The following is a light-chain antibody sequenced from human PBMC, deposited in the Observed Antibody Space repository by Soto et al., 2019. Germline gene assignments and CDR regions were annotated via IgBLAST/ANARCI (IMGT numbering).Light chain of an antibody. CDR1: QSISSH. CDR3: QQRRNWPLT. J-gene: IGKJ4*01. V-gene: IGKV3-11*01. CDR2: DVS. Sequence: EIVLTQSPATLSLSPGERATLSCRASQSISSHLAWYQQQPGQAPRLLMYDVSNRATDIPARFSGSGSGTDVTLTISSLEPEDFAVYYCQQRRNWPLTFGGGTKVEIK.